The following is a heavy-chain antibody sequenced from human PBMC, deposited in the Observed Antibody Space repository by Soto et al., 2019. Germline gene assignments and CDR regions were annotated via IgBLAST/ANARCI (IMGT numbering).Heavy chain of an antibody. V-gene: IGHV4-34*01. Sequence: QVQLQQWGAGLLKPSETLSLTCAGYGGSFSGYYWSWIRQPPGKGLEWIGEINHSGSTNYNPSLKSRVTISVDTSKNQFSLKLSSVTAADTAVYYCARGYYGDYPGWFDPWGQGTLVTVSS. CDR1: GGSFSGYY. D-gene: IGHD4-17*01. J-gene: IGHJ5*02. CDR2: INHSGST. CDR3: ARGYYGDYPGWFDP.